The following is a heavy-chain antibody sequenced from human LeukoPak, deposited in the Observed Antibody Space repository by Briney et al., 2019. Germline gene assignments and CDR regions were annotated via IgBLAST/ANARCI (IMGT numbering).Heavy chain of an antibody. CDR3: ARLLGTGVCYFDY. CDR1: GGSFSGYY. Sequence: PSETLSLTCAVSGGSFSGYYWSWIRQPPGKGLEWIGEINHSGSTNYNPSLKSRVTISVDTSKNQFSLKLSSVTAADTAVYYCARLLGTGVCYFDYWGQGTLVTVSS. CDR2: INHSGST. J-gene: IGHJ4*02. D-gene: IGHD2-8*01. V-gene: IGHV4-34*01.